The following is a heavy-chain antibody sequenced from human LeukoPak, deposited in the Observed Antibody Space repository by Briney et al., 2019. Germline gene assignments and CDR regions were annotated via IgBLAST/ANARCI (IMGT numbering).Heavy chain of an antibody. D-gene: IGHD5-12*01. CDR1: GYTFTDYY. CDR3: ARVRYSGYDSHNWFDP. J-gene: IGHJ5*02. Sequence: ASVKVSCKASGYTFTDYYIHWVRQAPGQGLERMGWINPNSGGTGYAQKFQGRVTMTRDTSISTAYMELSSLRSDDTAVYYCARVRYSGYDSHNWFDPWGQGTLVTVSS. V-gene: IGHV1-2*02. CDR2: INPNSGGT.